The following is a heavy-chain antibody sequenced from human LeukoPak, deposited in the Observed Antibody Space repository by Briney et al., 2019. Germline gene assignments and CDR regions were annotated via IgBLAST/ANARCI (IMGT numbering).Heavy chain of an antibody. CDR2: ISDSGGST. D-gene: IGHD2-2*01. V-gene: IGHV3-23*01. J-gene: IGHJ3*02. CDR3: AKVRILSYGDAFDI. Sequence: GGSLRLSCAASGFTFSSYGMSWVRQAPGKRLEWVSAISDSGGSTYDADSVNGRFTISRDNSKNTLYLQMNSLRAEDTAVYYCAKVRILSYGDAFDIWGQGTMVTVSS. CDR1: GFTFSSYG.